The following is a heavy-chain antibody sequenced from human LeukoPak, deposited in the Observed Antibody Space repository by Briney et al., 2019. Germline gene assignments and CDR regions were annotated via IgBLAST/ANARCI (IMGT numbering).Heavy chain of an antibody. CDR1: GFTFSSYA. V-gene: IGHV3-23*01. D-gene: IGHD5-12*01. Sequence: GSLRLSCAASGFTFSSYAMSWVRQAPGKGLEWVSAISGSGGSTYYADSVKGRFTISRDNSKNTLYLQMNSLRAEDTAVYYCAKSKGSGYDWDYWGQGTLVTVSS. CDR2: ISGSGGST. J-gene: IGHJ4*02. CDR3: AKSKGSGYDWDY.